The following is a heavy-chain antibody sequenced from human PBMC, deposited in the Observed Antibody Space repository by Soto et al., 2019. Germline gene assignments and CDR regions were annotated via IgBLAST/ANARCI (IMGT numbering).Heavy chain of an antibody. CDR3: ARDANGYKYGSYFDY. CDR1: GGSFSGYY. D-gene: IGHD5-18*01. V-gene: IGHV4-34*01. CDR2: INYSGST. J-gene: IGHJ4*02. Sequence: LSLTCSVSGGSFSGYYWSWIRQPPGKGLEWIGEINYSGSTSYNPSLKSRVTVSVDSSKNQFSLNLNSVSAADTAIYFCARDANGYKYGSYFDYWGQGALVTVSS.